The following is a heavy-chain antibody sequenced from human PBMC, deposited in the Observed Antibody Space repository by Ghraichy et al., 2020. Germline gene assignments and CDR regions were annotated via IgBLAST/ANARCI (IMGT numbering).Heavy chain of an antibody. J-gene: IGHJ4*02. CDR3: AKDLGASIAVAGTTFDY. V-gene: IGHV3-23*01. D-gene: IGHD6-19*01. CDR2: ISGSGGST. Sequence: GESLNISCAASGFTFSSYAMSWVRQAPGKGLEWVSAISGSGGSTYYADSVKGRFTISRDNSKNTLYLQMNSLRAEDTAVYYCAKDLGASIAVAGTTFDYWGQGTLVTVSS. CDR1: GFTFSSYA.